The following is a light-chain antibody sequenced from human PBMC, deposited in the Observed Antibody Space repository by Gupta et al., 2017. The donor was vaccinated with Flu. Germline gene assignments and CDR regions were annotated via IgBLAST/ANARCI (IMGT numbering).Light chain of an antibody. CDR1: QSLVHSNGDIY. J-gene: IGKJ2*01. V-gene: IGKV2-28*01. Sequence: DIVMTQSPRSLPVTPGEPASISCRSSQSLVHSNGDIYLDWYLQKPGQSPQLLIYLASYRASGVPDRFSGSGSGTDFTLKISRVEAEDVGVYYCMQTLQAPDTFGQGTKLEVK. CDR3: MQTLQAPDT. CDR2: LAS.